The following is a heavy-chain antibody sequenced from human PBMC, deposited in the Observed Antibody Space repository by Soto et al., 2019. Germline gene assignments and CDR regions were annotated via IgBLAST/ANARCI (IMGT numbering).Heavy chain of an antibody. J-gene: IGHJ5*02. CDR2: IYYSGST. V-gene: IGHV4-59*01. CDR1: GGSISSYY. CDR3: ARGGYSYGYFWFDP. Sequence: PSETLSLTCTVSGGSISSYYWSWIRQPPGKGLEWIGYIYYSGSTNYNPSLKGRVTISVDTSKNQFSLKLSSVTAADTAVYYCARGGYSYGYFWFDPWGQGTLVTVSS. D-gene: IGHD5-18*01.